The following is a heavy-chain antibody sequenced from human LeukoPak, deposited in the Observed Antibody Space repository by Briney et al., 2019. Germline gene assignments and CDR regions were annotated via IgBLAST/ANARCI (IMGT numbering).Heavy chain of an antibody. CDR2: IRYDGNNK. CDR1: GFTFRSYG. Sequence: GGSLRLSCAASGFTFRSYGMHWVRQAPGKGLEWVAFIRYDGNNKYYADSVKGRFTISRDNSKNTLYLQMNSLRAEDTAVYYCARVRGYDILTGYYDVPYFDYWGQGTLVTVSS. V-gene: IGHV3-30*02. D-gene: IGHD3-9*01. J-gene: IGHJ4*02. CDR3: ARVRGYDILTGYYDVPYFDY.